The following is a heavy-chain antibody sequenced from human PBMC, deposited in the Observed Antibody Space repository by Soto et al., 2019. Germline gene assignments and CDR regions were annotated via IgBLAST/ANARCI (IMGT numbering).Heavy chain of an antibody. V-gene: IGHV1-8*01. CDR2: MNPNSCNT. D-gene: IGHD3-22*01. Sequence: QVQLVQSGAEVKKPGASVKVSCKASGYTFTSYDINWVRQATGQGLEWMGWMNPNSCNTGYAQKFQGRVTMTRNTSIRTAYMELRSLRSEDTAVYYCARGHVNYDSSGYYGDNWFDPWGQGTLVTVSS. CDR1: GYTFTSYD. CDR3: ARGHVNYDSSGYYGDNWFDP. J-gene: IGHJ5*02.